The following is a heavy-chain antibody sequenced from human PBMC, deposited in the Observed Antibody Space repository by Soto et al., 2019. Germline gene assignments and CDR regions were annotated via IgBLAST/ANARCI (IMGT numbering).Heavy chain of an antibody. V-gene: IGHV3-74*01. CDR1: GFTFSNFGHFW. Sequence: EVQLAESGGGSVQPGGSLRLTCAASGFTFSNFGHFWMHWVRQVPGRGLVWVSRIDRDESGTSYADSVKGRFTISRDNAKNMLYLQMNSLRAEDTAIYYCTTAFEFWGQGALVTVSS. CDR3: TTAFEF. CDR2: IDRDESGT. J-gene: IGHJ4*02.